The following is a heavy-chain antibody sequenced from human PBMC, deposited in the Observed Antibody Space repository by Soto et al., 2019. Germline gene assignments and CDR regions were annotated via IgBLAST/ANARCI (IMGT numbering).Heavy chain of an antibody. Sequence: PSETLSLTCTVSGGSISSGGYYWSWIRQHPGKGLEWIGYIYYSGSTYYNPSLKSRVTISVDTSKNQFSLKLSSVTAADTAVYYCARCYSSSDFDYWGQGTLVTVSS. D-gene: IGHD6-13*01. J-gene: IGHJ4*02. CDR1: GGSISSGGYY. CDR3: ARCYSSSDFDY. V-gene: IGHV4-31*03. CDR2: IYYSGST.